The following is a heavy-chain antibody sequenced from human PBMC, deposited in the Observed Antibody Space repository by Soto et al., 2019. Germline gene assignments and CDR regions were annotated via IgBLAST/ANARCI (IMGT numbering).Heavy chain of an antibody. D-gene: IGHD5-12*01. Sequence: GGSLRLSCAASGFTFSGYTMNWVRQAPGKGLEWVSSITSGSSYIYYADSVKGRFTISRDNAKNSLYLQINSLRAEDTAVYYCARVPRRDGYNLSGMDVWGQGTTVTVSS. CDR2: ITSGSSYI. J-gene: IGHJ6*02. V-gene: IGHV3-21*04. CDR3: ARVPRRDGYNLSGMDV. CDR1: GFTFSGYT.